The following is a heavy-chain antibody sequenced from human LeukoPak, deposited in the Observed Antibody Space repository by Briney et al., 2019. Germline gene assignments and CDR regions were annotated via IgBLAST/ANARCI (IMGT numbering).Heavy chain of an antibody. V-gene: IGHV3-23*01. CDR3: VKGRGYSYGADFES. J-gene: IGHJ4*02. Sequence: GGSLRLSCAASGFTFSSYGMSWVRQTPGKGLECVSGIVGSGANTDYADSVRGRFTISRDNPKSTLYLQMSSLRVEDTALYYCVKGRGYSYGADFESWGQGTLVTVSS. D-gene: IGHD5-18*01. CDR1: GFTFSSYG. CDR2: IVGSGANT.